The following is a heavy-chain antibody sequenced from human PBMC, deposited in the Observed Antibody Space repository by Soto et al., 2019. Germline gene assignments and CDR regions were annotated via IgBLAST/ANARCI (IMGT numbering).Heavy chain of an antibody. CDR3: AKDDDTSSHYSLLDF. Sequence: QVQLVESGGGVVQPGTSLRLSCAASGFAFSYHGIHWVRQAPGTGLEWVAVTWSGGRGEYYADSVRGRFTISRDNSKTTVYLQMNSLRVEDTAVYYCAKDDDTSSHYSLLDFRGQGTLVTVSS. V-gene: IGHV3-33*06. D-gene: IGHD3-22*01. CDR1: GFAFSYHG. J-gene: IGHJ4*02. CDR2: TWSGGRGE.